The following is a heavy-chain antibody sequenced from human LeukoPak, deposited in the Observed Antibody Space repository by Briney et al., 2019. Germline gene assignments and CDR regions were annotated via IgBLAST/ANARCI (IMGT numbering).Heavy chain of an antibody. V-gene: IGHV4-59*08. J-gene: IGHJ5*01. CDR1: GDSFSNYY. CDR2: VYYSGST. D-gene: IGHD2-2*01. Sequence: SETLSLTCSVSGDSFSNYYWTWIRQPPGKGLEWIGYVYYSGSTNYNPSLKTRLHLSVATSKNRFSLKLSSVTAADTAVYYCASSPRLTTSWFLFDSWGHGTLVTVSS. CDR3: ASSPRLTTSWFLFDS.